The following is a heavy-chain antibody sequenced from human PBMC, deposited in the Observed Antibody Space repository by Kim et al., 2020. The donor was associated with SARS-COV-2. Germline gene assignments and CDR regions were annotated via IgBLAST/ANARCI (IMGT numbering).Heavy chain of an antibody. CDR3: ARGGYYYDSSGDYFDY. V-gene: IGHV3-33*05. CDR1: GFTFTSYG. J-gene: IGHJ4*02. CDR2: ISYDGSNK. Sequence: GGSLRLSCAASGFTFTSYGMHWVRQAPVKGLEWVAVISYDGSNKYYADSVKGRFTISRDNSKNTLYLQMNSLRAEDTAVYYCARGGYYYDSSGDYFDYWGQGTLVTVSS. D-gene: IGHD3-22*01.